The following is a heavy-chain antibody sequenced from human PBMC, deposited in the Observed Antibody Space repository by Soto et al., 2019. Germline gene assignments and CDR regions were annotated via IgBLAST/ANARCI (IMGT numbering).Heavy chain of an antibody. Sequence: SETLSLTCSVSGGSVCNTTYYWSWIRQPPGKRLEWIGYVYYSGTTNYNPSLKSRVTISVDLAKKQFSLRLSSVTTADTALYYCARDIMGLLDYWGQGTLVTVSS. D-gene: IGHD3-16*01. CDR2: VYYSGTT. V-gene: IGHV4-61*01. CDR3: ARDIMGLLDY. J-gene: IGHJ4*02. CDR1: GGSVCNTTYY.